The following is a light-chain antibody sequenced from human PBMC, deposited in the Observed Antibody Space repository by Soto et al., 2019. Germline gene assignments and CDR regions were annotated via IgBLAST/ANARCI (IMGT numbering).Light chain of an antibody. Sequence: EIVLTQSPGTLSLSPGERATLSCRASQSVSNYLAWYQQQPGQAPRLLIYGASRRATVIPDRFSGSGSGTDFTLTISRLEPEDFAVYYCQQYGGSPQTFGQGTNAEIK. V-gene: IGKV3-20*01. J-gene: IGKJ1*01. CDR1: QSVSNY. CDR2: GAS. CDR3: QQYGGSPQT.